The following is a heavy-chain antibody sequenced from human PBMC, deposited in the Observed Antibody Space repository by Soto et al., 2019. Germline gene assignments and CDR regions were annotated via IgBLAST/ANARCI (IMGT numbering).Heavy chain of an antibody. CDR2: IWYDGSYR. CDR3: ARISGSGLMGWFDP. Sequence: QMQLVQSGGGVVQSGRSLRLSCISSGFTFDTYGMFWARQAPGTGLEWVAGIWYDGSYRYYIDSVKGRFTVSRDNSKNTVYLEMNNLRGEDTAVYYCARISGSGLMGWFDPWGQGSLVTVSS. D-gene: IGHD3-10*01. J-gene: IGHJ5*02. CDR1: GFTFDTYG. V-gene: IGHV3-33*01.